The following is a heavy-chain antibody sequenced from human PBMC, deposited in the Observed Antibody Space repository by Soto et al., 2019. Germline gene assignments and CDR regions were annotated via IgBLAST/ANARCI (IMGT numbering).Heavy chain of an antibody. J-gene: IGHJ4*02. CDR1: GGSVSNSNYY. Sequence: LSLPCTVSGGSVSNSNYYWGWIRQSPGKGLEWSGSVYYRGRSYSKSSDKSRVTISVDTSKNQFSLNLNSVTASDTAVYYCVSQRTSVLTQAYFDYWGPGALVTVSS. CDR3: VSQRTSVLTQAYFDY. CDR2: VYYRGRS. D-gene: IGHD2-8*01. V-gene: IGHV4-39*01.